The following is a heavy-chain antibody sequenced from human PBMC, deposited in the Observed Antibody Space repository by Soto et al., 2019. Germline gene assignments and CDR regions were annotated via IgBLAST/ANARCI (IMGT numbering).Heavy chain of an antibody. CDR1: GFTFSRYA. CDR3: VKEAHGLDGVAVDY. CDR2: SSGSGGST. J-gene: IGHJ4*02. V-gene: IGHV3-23*01. Sequence: PGGSLRLSCAASGFTFSRYAMRCVRQAPGKGLEVVSASSGSGGSTYYADSVKGRFTIARDNSKNTLYLQMTSLRAQDTAVYCCVKEAHGLDGVAVDYWGQGT. D-gene: IGHD2-15*01.